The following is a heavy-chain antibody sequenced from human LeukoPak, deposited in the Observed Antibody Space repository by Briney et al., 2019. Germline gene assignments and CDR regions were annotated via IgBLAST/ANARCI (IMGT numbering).Heavy chain of an antibody. CDR2: IYYSGST. Sequence: PSETLSLTCTVSGGSISSSNYYWGWIRQPPGKGLEWIGSIYYSGSTNYNPSLKSRVTISVDTSKNQFSLKLSSVTAADTAVYYCARLTSSSSGSSFDYWGQGTLVTVSS. D-gene: IGHD6-13*01. J-gene: IGHJ4*02. CDR1: GGSISSSNYY. CDR3: ARLTSSSSGSSFDY. V-gene: IGHV4-39*07.